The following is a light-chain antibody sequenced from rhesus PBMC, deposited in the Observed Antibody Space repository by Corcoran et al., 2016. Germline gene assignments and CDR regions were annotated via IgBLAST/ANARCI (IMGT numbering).Light chain of an antibody. CDR3: QQYNNSPFT. CDR2: YAA. Sequence: IQMTQSPSSLSASAGDTVTSTCRASQGINNYVSWYQQKQGNAPKPLIYYAANLETGVPSRLSGSGSWTDYTLTISSLQPEDIATYYCQQYNNSPFTFGPVTKLDIQ. J-gene: IGKJ3*01. V-gene: IGKV1-66*01. CDR1: QGINNY.